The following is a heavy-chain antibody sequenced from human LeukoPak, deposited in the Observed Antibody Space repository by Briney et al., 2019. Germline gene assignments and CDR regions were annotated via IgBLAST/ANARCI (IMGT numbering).Heavy chain of an antibody. CDR1: GYTFTGYY. Sequence: ASVKVSCKASGYTFTGYYMHWVRQAPGQGLEWMGWINPNSGGTSYAQKFQGRVTMTRDTSISTAYMELSRLRSDDTAVYYCARDGGYSSSWYAWFDPWGQGTLVTVSS. CDR3: ARDGGYSSSWYAWFDP. J-gene: IGHJ5*02. CDR2: INPNSGGT. D-gene: IGHD6-13*01. V-gene: IGHV1-2*02.